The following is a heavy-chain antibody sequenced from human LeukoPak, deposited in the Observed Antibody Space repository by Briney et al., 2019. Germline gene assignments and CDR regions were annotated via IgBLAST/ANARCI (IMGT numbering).Heavy chain of an antibody. CDR1: GGSISSSSYY. J-gene: IGHJ6*02. D-gene: IGHD2-15*01. V-gene: IGHV4-39*01. Sequence: KPSETLSLTCTVSGGSISSSSYYWGWIRQPPGKGLEWIGSIYYSGSTYYNPSLKSRVTISVDTSKNQFSLKLSSVTAADTAVYYCARRGYCSGGSCYYYYGMDVWGQGTTVTVS. CDR2: IYYSGST. CDR3: ARRGYCSGGSCYYYYGMDV.